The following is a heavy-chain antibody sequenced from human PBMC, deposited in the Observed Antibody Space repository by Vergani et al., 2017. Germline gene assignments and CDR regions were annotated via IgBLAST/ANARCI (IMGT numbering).Heavy chain of an antibody. D-gene: IGHD7-27*01. CDR2: INPNSGGP. CDR3: ARALTGDPYDY. Sequence: QVQLVQSGAEVKKPRASVKVSCKASGYTFTGYYMHWVRQGPGQGLEWMVWINPNSGGPNYAQKFQGWVTMTRDTSISPAYMELSRLRSDDTAVYYCARALTGDPYDYWGQGTLVTVSS. CDR1: GYTFTGYY. V-gene: IGHV1-2*04. J-gene: IGHJ4*02.